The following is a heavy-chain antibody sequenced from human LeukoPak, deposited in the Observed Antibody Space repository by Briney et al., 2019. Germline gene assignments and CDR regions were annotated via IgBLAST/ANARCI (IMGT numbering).Heavy chain of an antibody. CDR1: GGSLSGYY. D-gene: IGHD3-10*01. V-gene: IGHV4-34*01. CDR3: ARGPGFYYGSGSYSEYFQH. Sequence: SETLSLTCAVYGGSLSGYYWSGIRQPPGKGLEWIGDINHRGSTNYNPSLKSRVTISVDTSKNQFSLKLSSVTAADTAVYYCARGPGFYYGSGSYSEYFQHWGQGTLVTVSS. CDR2: INHRGST. J-gene: IGHJ1*01.